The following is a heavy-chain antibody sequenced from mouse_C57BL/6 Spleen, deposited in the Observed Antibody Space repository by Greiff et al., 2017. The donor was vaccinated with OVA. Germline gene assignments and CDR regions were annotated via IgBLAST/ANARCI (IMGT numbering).Heavy chain of an antibody. J-gene: IGHJ2*01. V-gene: IGHV1-52*01. D-gene: IGHD3-2*02. CDR3: ARLRQLREEFDY. CDR1: GYTFTSYW. Sequence: QVHVKQPGAELVRPGSSVKLSCKASGYTFTSYWMHWVKQRPIQGLEWIGNIDPSDSETHYNQKFKDKATLTVDKSSSTAYMQLSSLTSEDSAVYYCARLRQLREEFDYWGQGTTLTVSS. CDR2: IDPSDSET.